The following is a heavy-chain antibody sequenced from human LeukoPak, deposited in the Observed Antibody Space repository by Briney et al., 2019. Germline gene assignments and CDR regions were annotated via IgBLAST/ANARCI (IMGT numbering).Heavy chain of an antibody. CDR3: ARLPMRYCSGGSCYSAYYYYGMDV. CDR2: INHSGST. Sequence: SETLSLTCAVYGGAFSGYYWSWIRQPPGKGLEWIGGINHSGSTNYNPSLKSRVTISVDPSKTQFSLKLSSVTAADTAVYYCARLPMRYCSGGSCYSAYYYYGMDVWGQGTTVTVSS. V-gene: IGHV4-34*01. J-gene: IGHJ6*02. D-gene: IGHD2-15*01. CDR1: GGAFSGYY.